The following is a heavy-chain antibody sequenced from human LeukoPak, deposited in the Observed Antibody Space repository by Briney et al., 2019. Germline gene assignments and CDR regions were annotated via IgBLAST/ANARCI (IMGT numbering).Heavy chain of an antibody. J-gene: IGHJ6*02. CDR1: GFTFSSYD. CDR3: ARVAAVAEVNYYYYYGMDV. D-gene: IGHD6-19*01. Sequence: GGSLRLSCAASGFTFSSYDMHWVRQATGKGLEWVSAIGTAGDTYYPGSVKGRFTISRENAKNSLYLQMNSLRAGDTAVYYCARVAAVAEVNYYYYYGMDVWGQGTTVTVSS. CDR2: IGTAGDT. V-gene: IGHV3-13*01.